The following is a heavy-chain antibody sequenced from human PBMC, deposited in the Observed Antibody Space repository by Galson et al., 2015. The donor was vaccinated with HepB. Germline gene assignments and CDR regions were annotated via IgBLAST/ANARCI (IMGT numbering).Heavy chain of an antibody. J-gene: IGHJ4*02. D-gene: IGHD3-22*01. CDR3: ARDLVPLSYYYDSSGYWRGSSFDY. CDR2: ISAYNGNT. Sequence: SVKVSCKASGYTFTSYGISWVRQAPGQGLEWMGWISAYNGNTNYAHKLQGRVTMTTDTSTSTAYMELRSLTSDDTAVYYCARDLVPLSYYYDSSGYWRGSSFDYWGQGTLVTVSS. V-gene: IGHV1-18*04. CDR1: GYTFTSYG.